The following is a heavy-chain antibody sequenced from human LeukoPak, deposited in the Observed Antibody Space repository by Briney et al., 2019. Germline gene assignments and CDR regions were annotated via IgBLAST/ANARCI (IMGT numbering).Heavy chain of an antibody. CDR3: ARGVLLTR. Sequence: SETLSLACTVSGGSISSYYWSWIRQPPGKGLEWIGYMYYSGSTNYNPSLKSRVTISVDMSKNQVSLKLSSVTAADTAVYYCARGVLLTRWGQGTLVTVSS. J-gene: IGHJ4*02. CDR1: GGSISSYY. V-gene: IGHV4-59*01. D-gene: IGHD3-10*01. CDR2: MYYSGST.